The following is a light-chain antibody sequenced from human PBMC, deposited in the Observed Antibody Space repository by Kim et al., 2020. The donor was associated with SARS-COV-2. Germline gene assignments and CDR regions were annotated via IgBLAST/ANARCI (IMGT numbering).Light chain of an antibody. J-gene: IGKJ5*01. CDR1: HSISNS. V-gene: IGKV3-11*01. CDR2: DAF. CDR3: QQRNNWPPT. Sequence: LSPGERVTLSCRASHSISNSLAWYQQQPGQSPRLLIRDAFHGTTGLPARFTGSGSGTDFTLTISSLEPEDFAIYYCQQRNNWPPTFGQGTRLEIK.